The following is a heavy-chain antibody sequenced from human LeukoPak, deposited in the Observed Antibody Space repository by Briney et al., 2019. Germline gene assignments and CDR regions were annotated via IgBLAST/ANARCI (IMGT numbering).Heavy chain of an antibody. V-gene: IGHV3-49*04. CDR1: GFTFGDYA. CDR2: IRSKAYGGTT. CDR3: TRWEDVVVPAWFDY. J-gene: IGHJ4*02. Sequence: GGSLRLSCTASGFTFGDYAMSWVRQAPGKGLEWVGFIRSKAYGGTTEYAASVKGRFTISRDDSKSIAYLQMNSLKTKDTAVYSCTRWEDVVVPAWFDYWAREPWSPSPQ. D-gene: IGHD2-21*02.